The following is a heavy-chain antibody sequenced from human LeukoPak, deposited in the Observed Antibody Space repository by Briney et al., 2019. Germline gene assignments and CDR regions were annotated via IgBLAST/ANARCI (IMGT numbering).Heavy chain of an antibody. CDR1: GFTVSSNY. D-gene: IGHD5-24*01. CDR3: ARVGTRRWLQFDY. CDR2: IYSGGGT. J-gene: IGHJ4*02. V-gene: IGHV3-53*01. Sequence: GGALRLSCAASGFTVSSNYMSWVRQAPGKGLEWVSVIYSGGGTYYADSVKGRFTISRDNSKNTLYLQMNSLRAEDTAVYYCARVGTRRWLQFDYWGQGTLVTVSS.